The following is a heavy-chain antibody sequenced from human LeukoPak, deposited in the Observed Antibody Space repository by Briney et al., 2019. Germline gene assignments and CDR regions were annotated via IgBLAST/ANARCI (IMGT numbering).Heavy chain of an antibody. J-gene: IGHJ6*03. D-gene: IGHD6-6*01. Sequence: GASVKVSCKASGGTFSSYAISWVRQAPGQGLEWMGGIIPIFGTANYAQKFQGRVTITTDESTSTAYMELSSLRSEDTAVYYCARAKYSNMAPYYYYYMDVWGKGTTVTVSS. CDR3: ARAKYSNMAPYYYYYMDV. V-gene: IGHV1-69*05. CDR1: GGTFSSYA. CDR2: IIPIFGTA.